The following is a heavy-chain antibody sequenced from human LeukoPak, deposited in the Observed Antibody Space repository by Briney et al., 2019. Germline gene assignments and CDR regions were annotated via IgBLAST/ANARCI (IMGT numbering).Heavy chain of an antibody. CDR3: ARGSLGRPSI. J-gene: IGHJ3*02. V-gene: IGHV3-30*19. CDR2: ISYDGSNK. Sequence: PGRSLRLSCAASGFTFSSYGMHWVRQAPGKGLEWVAVISYDGSNKYYADSVKGRFTISRDNSKNTLYLQMNSLRAEDTAVYYCARGSLGRPSIWGQGTMVTVSS. CDR1: GFTFSSYG. D-gene: IGHD3-16*01.